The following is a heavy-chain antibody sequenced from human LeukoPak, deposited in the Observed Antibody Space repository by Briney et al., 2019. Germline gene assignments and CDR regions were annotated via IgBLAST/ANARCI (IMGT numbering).Heavy chain of an antibody. D-gene: IGHD3-22*01. CDR1: GGSFSGYY. CDR3: ARGSFSGFNDHFDY. V-gene: IGHV4-34*01. J-gene: IGHJ4*02. CDR2: INHSGST. Sequence: SETLSLTCAVYGGSFSGYYWSWIRQPPGKGLEWIGEINHSGSTNYNPALKSRVTISVDTSKNQFSLKLSSVTAADTAVYYCARGSFSGFNDHFDYWGQGTLVTVSS.